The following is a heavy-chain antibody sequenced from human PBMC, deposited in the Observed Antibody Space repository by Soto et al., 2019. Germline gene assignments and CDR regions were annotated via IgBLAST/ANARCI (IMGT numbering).Heavy chain of an antibody. V-gene: IGHV3-30*18. CDR2: ISNNGKYK. J-gene: IGHJ4*02. D-gene: IGHD1-26*01. CDR3: AKGRWELRFVADV. CDR1: GFTFSRYG. Sequence: QVQLVESGGGVVQPGTSLRLSCAASGFTFSRYGMDWVRQAPGKGLEWVAVISNNGKYKYYADSVKGRLTIARDDSKNPLYLQMNSLSVEETAVYYCAKGRWELRFVADVWGQGTMVTVSS.